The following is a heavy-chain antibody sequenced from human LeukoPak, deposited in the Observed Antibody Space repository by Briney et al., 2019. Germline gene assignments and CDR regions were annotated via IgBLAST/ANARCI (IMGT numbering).Heavy chain of an antibody. CDR3: ARDQSAAADY. D-gene: IGHD6-13*01. J-gene: IGHJ4*02. Sequence: EASVKVSCKATGYTFTAYYLHWVRQAPGQGLEWMRWINPNSGGTNYAQKFQGRVTMTRDTSSITAYMELSRLRSDDTAVYYCARDQSAAADYWGQGTLVTVSS. V-gene: IGHV1-2*02. CDR1: GYTFTAYY. CDR2: INPNSGGT.